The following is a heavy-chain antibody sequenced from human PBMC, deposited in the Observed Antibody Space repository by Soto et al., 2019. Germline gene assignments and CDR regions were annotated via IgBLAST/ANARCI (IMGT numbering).Heavy chain of an antibody. Sequence: GESLKISCKGSGYSFTSYWISWVRQMPGKGLEWMGRIDPSDSYTNYSPSFQGHVTISADKSTSTAYLQWSSLKASDTAMYYCARKETGTTYYYGMDVWGQGTTVTVSS. D-gene: IGHD1-7*01. V-gene: IGHV5-10-1*01. CDR1: GYSFTSYW. CDR3: ARKETGTTYYYGMDV. J-gene: IGHJ6*02. CDR2: IDPSDSYT.